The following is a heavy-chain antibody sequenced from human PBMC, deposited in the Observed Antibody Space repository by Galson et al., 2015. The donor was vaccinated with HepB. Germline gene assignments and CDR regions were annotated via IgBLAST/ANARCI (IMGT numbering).Heavy chain of an antibody. D-gene: IGHD5-18*01. CDR2: IWYDGSNM. CDR1: GFSFNNYG. J-gene: IGHJ4*02. CDR3: TRGSGYSFGSPFDN. Sequence: LRLSCAASGFSFNNYGMHWVRQAPGKGLEWVALIWYDGSNMYYRDSVKGRFIISRDNSKNILYLQMNSLRVEDTAVYYCTRGSGYSFGSPFDNWGRGTLVAVSS. V-gene: IGHV3-33*01.